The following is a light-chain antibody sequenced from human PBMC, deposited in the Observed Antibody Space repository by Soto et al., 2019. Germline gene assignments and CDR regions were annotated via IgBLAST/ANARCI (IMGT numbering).Light chain of an antibody. CDR2: AAS. J-gene: IGKJ5*01. CDR1: QTISSY. Sequence: DRRMRQSPSSLPAPIGDRVTITWRASQTISSYLNWYQQKPGKAPKLLIYAASSLQSGVPSRFSGSGSGIDFTLTISSLQPEDFAIYYCQQSYNTPQYTFGQGTRLDIK. V-gene: IGKV1-39*01. CDR3: QQSYNTPQYT.